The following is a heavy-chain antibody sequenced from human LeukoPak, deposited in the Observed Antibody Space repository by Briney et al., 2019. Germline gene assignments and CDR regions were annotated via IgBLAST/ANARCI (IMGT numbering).Heavy chain of an antibody. J-gene: IGHJ4*02. D-gene: IGHD3-22*01. CDR1: GGSLSSGDYS. CDR2: IFYSGST. CDR3: ARVTGYMIEDYFDY. V-gene: IGHV4-61*08. Sequence: SETLSLTCGVSGGSLSSGDYSWSWIRQPPGKGLEWIGFIFYSGSTNYNPSLKSRVTISVDTSKNQFSLKLSCVTAADTAVYYCARVTGYMIEDYFDYWGQGTLVTVSS.